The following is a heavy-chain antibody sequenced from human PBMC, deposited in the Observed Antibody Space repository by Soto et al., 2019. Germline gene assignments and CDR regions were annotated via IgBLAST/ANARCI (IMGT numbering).Heavy chain of an antibody. D-gene: IGHD3-10*01. CDR2: IYSGGST. CDR1: GFTVSSNS. J-gene: IGHJ4*02. V-gene: IGHV3-66*01. CDR3: ARGQGTMVRGAQGLDY. Sequence: EVQLVESGGGLVQPGGSLRLSCAASGFTVSSNSMSWVRQAPGKGLEWDSVIYSGGSTYYADSVKGRFTISRDNSKNTLYLQMNSLRAEDTAVYYCARGQGTMVRGAQGLDYWGQGTLVTVSS.